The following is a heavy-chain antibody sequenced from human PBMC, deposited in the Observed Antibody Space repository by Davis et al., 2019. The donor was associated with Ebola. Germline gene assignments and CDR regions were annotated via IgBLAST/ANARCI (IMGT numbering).Heavy chain of an antibody. CDR3: ARDRSGSLVGNYYYGMDV. V-gene: IGHV4-31*03. CDR1: GGSISSGCFY. Sequence: MPSETLSPTCTLAGGSISSGCFYCSWIREHPGRGLEWIGYIYSSGNTYYNPSLKSRVTISVDTSKNQLSLQLRSVTAADTAVYYCARDRSGSLVGNYYYGMDVWGKGTTVTVSS. J-gene: IGHJ6*04. D-gene: IGHD6-6*01. CDR2: IYSSGNT.